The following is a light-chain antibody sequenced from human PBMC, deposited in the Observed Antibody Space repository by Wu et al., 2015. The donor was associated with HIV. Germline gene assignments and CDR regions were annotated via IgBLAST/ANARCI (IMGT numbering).Light chain of an antibody. CDR2: GAS. V-gene: IGKV3-20*01. Sequence: EIVLTQSPATLSLSPGERATLSCRASQSVSSYLAWYQQKPDQAPRLLMYGASNRATGIPDRFSGSGSGTDFTLTISRLEPEDFAVYYCQQYDGSPTYTFGQGTKLEIK. CDR1: QSVSSY. J-gene: IGKJ2*01. CDR3: QQYDGSPTYT.